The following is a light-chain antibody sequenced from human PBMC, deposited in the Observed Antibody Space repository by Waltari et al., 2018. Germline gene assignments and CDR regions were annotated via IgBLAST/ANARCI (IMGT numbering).Light chain of an antibody. CDR3: GTWDTSLNVEL. CDR2: ESN. CDR1: YSNIGNKY. J-gene: IGLJ2*01. V-gene: IGLV1-51*01. Sequence: TQPPSVSAAPGQKVTISCSGSYSNIGNKYVSWYQHLPGTAPKLLISESNKRPSGIPDRFSGSNSGTTATLGITGLQTGDEADYYCGTWDTSLNVELIGGGTKLTVL.